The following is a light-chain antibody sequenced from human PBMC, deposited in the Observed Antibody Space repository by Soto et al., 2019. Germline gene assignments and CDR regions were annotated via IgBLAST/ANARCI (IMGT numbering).Light chain of an antibody. CDR2: DVS. CDR1: SSDVGGYNY. V-gene: IGLV2-14*01. Sequence: QSVLTQPASVSGSPGQLITISCTGTSSDVGGYNYVSWYQQHPGKAPKLMIYDVSNRPSGVSNRFSGSKSGNTASLTISGLQAEDEADYYCSSYTSSSTLYVFGTWPKVTVL. CDR3: SSYTSSSTLYV. J-gene: IGLJ1*01.